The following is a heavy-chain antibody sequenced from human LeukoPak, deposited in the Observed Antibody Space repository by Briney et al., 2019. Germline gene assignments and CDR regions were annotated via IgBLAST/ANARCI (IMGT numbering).Heavy chain of an antibody. CDR2: IYYSGST. V-gene: IGHV4-59*08. Sequence: PSETLSLTCTVSGGSISSYYWSWIRQPPGKGPEWIGYIYYSGSTNYNPSLKSRVTISVDTSKNQFSLKLSSVTAADTAVYYCARHVPWGTAMVFDYWDQGTLVTVSS. CDR1: GGSISSYY. J-gene: IGHJ4*02. CDR3: ARHVPWGTAMVFDY. D-gene: IGHD5-18*01.